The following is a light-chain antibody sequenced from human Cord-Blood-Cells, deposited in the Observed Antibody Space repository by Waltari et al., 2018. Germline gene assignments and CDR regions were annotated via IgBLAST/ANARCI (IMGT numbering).Light chain of an antibody. J-gene: IGKJ2*01. V-gene: IGKV3-20*01. Sequence: EIVLTQSPGTLSLSPGERATLSCRASQSVSSSYLAWYQQKPGQAPRLLFYGASSRATGIPDRFCGSGSGTDFTLTISRLEPEDFAVYYCQQYGSSPYTFGQGTKLEIK. CDR2: GAS. CDR3: QQYGSSPYT. CDR1: QSVSSSY.